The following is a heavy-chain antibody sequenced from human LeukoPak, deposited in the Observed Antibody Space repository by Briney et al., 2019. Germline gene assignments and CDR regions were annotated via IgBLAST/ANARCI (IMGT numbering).Heavy chain of an antibody. CDR2: ISYDGSNK. CDR1: GFTFSSYG. Sequence: GGSLRFSCAASGFTFSSYGMHWVRQAPGKGLEWVAVISYDGSNKYYADSVKGRFTISRDNSKNTLYLQMNSLRAEDTAVYYCAKDTGNYYDSSGYYDYWGQGTLVTVSS. V-gene: IGHV3-30*18. J-gene: IGHJ4*02. D-gene: IGHD3-22*01. CDR3: AKDTGNYYDSSGYYDY.